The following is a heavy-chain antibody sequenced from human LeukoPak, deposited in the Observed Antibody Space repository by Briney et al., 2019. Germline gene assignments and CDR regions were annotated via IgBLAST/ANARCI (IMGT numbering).Heavy chain of an antibody. CDR1: GFTLSSYA. D-gene: IGHD5-12*01. CDR3: AKCIVATNYYYYYMDV. J-gene: IGHJ6*03. CDR2: ISGSGGST. Sequence: GGSLRLSCAASGFTLSSYAMTWVRQAPGKGLEWVSAISGSGGSTYYADSVKGRFTISRDNSKNTLYLQMNSLRAEDTAVYYCAKCIVATNYYYYYMDVWGKGTTVTVSS. V-gene: IGHV3-23*01.